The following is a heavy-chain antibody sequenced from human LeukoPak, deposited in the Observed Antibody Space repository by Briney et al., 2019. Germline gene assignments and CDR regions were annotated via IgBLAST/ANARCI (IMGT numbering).Heavy chain of an antibody. CDR3: ARTYYDFWSGYSHRPPIDY. V-gene: IGHV4-30-4*08. CDR2: IYYSGST. J-gene: IGHJ4*02. Sequence: SQTLSLTCTVSGGSISSVDYYWSWIRQPPGKGLEWIGYIYYSGSTYYNPSLKSRVTISVDTSKNQFSLKLSSVTAADTAVYYCARTYYDFWSGYSHRPPIDYWGQGTLVTVSS. CDR1: GGSISSVDYY. D-gene: IGHD3-3*01.